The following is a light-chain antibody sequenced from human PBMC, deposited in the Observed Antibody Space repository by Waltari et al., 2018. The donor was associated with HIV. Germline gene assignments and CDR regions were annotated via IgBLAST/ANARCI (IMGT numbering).Light chain of an antibody. J-gene: IGLJ2*01. CDR3: QSFDSSLTTSGVI. CDR2: AKI. V-gene: IGLV1-40*01. Sequence: QSVLTPPPSVSGAPVQRVTISCTGSSSNIWAGYDVHWYQQLPGTAPKLLIYAKINRPSGVPDRFSGSKSGHSASLAITGLQAEDEAHYYCQSFDSSLTTSGVIFGGGTKLTVL. CDR1: SSNIWAGYD.